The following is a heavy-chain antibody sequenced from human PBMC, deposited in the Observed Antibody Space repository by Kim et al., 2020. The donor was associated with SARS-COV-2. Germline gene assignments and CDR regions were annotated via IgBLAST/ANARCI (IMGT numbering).Heavy chain of an antibody. V-gene: IGHV3-33*06. CDR2: IWYDGSNK. CDR1: GFTFSSYG. CDR3: AKEGAGTYNYYYGMDV. J-gene: IGHJ6*02. D-gene: IGHD6-19*01. Sequence: GGSLRLSCAASGFTFSSYGMHWVRQAPGKGLEWVAVIWYDGSNKYYADSVKGRFTISRDNSKNTLYLQMNSLRAEDTAVYYCAKEGAGTYNYYYGMDVWGQGTTVTVSS.